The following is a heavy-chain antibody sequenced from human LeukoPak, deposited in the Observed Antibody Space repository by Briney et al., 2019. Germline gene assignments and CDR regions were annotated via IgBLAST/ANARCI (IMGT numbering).Heavy chain of an antibody. CDR3: ARDVGYSYDFDYYYMDV. Sequence: SETLSLTCTVSGGSISSYYWSWIRQPPGKGLVWIGYIYYSGSTNYNPSLKSRVTISVDTSKNQFSLKLSSVTAADTAVYYCARDVGYSYDFDYYYMDVWGKGTTVTVSS. D-gene: IGHD5-18*01. CDR1: GGSISSYY. V-gene: IGHV4-59*01. CDR2: IYYSGST. J-gene: IGHJ6*03.